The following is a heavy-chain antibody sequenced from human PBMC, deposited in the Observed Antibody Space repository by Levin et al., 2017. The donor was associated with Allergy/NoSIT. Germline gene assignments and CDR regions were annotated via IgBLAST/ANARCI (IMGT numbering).Heavy chain of an antibody. Sequence: PGGSLRLSCAASGFTFSSYAMSWVRQAPGKGLEWVSAISGSGGSTYYADSVKGRFTISRDNSKNTLYLQMNSLRAEDTAVYYCASSDGGAKVDTAMVKNYYDYGMDVWGQGTTVTVSS. CDR2: ISGSGGST. J-gene: IGHJ6*02. CDR3: ASSDGGAKVDTAMVKNYYDYGMDV. V-gene: IGHV3-23*01. CDR1: GFTFSSYA. D-gene: IGHD5-18*01.